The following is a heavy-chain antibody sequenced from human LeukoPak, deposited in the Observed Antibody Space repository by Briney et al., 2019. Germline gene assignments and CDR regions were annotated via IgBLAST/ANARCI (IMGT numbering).Heavy chain of an antibody. Sequence: SETLSLTCAVSGYSISSGYYWGWIRQPPGKGLEWIGSIYHSGSTYYNLSLKSRVTISVDTSKNQFSLKLSSVTAADTAVYYCARDSIMITFGGVAFDPWGQGTLVTVSS. CDR2: IYHSGST. J-gene: IGHJ5*02. CDR3: ARDSIMITFGGVAFDP. V-gene: IGHV4-38-2*02. CDR1: GYSISSGYY. D-gene: IGHD3-16*01.